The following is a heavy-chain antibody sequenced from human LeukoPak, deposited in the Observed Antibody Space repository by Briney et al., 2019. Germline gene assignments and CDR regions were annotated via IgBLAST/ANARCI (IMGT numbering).Heavy chain of an antibody. CDR1: GGSFSGYY. Sequence: PSETLSLTCAVYGGSFSGYYWSWIRQPPGKVLEWIGEINHSGSTNYNPSLKSRVTISVDTSKNQFSLQLSSVTAADTAVYYCARRRSIGYCSGGSCHLVGGLYYFDYWGQGTLVTVSS. J-gene: IGHJ4*02. CDR3: ARRRSIGYCSGGSCHLVGGLYYFDY. CDR2: INHSGST. V-gene: IGHV4-34*01. D-gene: IGHD2-15*01.